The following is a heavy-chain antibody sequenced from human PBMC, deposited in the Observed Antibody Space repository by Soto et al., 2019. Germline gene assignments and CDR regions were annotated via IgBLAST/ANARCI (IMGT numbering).Heavy chain of an antibody. CDR1: GYTFTGYY. CDR2: IIPILGIA. D-gene: IGHD1-26*01. Sequence: ASVKVSCKASGYTFTGYYMHWVRQAPGQGLEWMGRIIPILGIANYAQKFQGRVTITADKSTSTAYMELSSLRSEDTAVYYCAREASGSYYGVGYYYGMDVWGQGTTVTVSS. CDR3: AREASGSYYGVGYYYGMDV. V-gene: IGHV1-69*04. J-gene: IGHJ6*02.